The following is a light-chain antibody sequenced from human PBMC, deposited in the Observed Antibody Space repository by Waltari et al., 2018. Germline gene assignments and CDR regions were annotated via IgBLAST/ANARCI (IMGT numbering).Light chain of an antibody. V-gene: IGLV2-14*01. CDR2: GVS. Sequence: QSALTQPASVSGSPGQSITISCTGASSAVGFYYYVPWYQQHPGKVPKLMIYGVSNRPSGVSNRFSGSKSGNTASLTISGLQAEDEADYYCSSYTSSSTLVFGTGTKVTVL. CDR3: SSYTSSSTLV. CDR1: SSAVGFYYY. J-gene: IGLJ1*01.